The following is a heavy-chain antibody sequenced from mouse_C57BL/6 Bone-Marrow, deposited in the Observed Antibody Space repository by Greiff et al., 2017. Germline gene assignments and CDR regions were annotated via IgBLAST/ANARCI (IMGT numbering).Heavy chain of an antibody. CDR1: GYTFTSYG. J-gene: IGHJ3*01. Sequence: VQLQQSGAELARPGASVKLSCKASGYTFTSYGISWVKQRTGQGLEWIGEIYPRSGNTYYNQKFKGKATLTADKSSSTAYMELRSLTSEDYAVYFCAREGEYYGSSPFAYWGQGTLVTVSA. D-gene: IGHD1-1*01. CDR3: AREGEYYGSSPFAY. V-gene: IGHV1-81*01. CDR2: IYPRSGNT.